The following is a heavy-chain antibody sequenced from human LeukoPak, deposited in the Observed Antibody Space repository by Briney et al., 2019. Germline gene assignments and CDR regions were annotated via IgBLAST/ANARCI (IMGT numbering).Heavy chain of an antibody. CDR1: GGSISSSSYY. Sequence: SETLSLTCTVSGGSISSSSYYWGWIRQPPGKGLEWIGSIYYSGSTYYNPSLKSRVTISVDTSKNQFSLKLSSVTAADTAVYYCAREQAAAGHTGQGDYWGQGTLVTVSS. CDR2: IYYSGST. V-gene: IGHV4-39*07. CDR3: AREQAAAGHTGQGDY. D-gene: IGHD6-13*01. J-gene: IGHJ4*02.